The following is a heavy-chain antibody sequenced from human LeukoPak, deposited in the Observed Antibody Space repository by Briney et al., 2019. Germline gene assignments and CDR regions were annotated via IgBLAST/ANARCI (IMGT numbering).Heavy chain of an antibody. J-gene: IGHJ5*01. D-gene: IGHD2-15*01. CDR1: GFIFSTYA. CDR3: AKYGVVLPPGSHILHWFDF. V-gene: IGHV3-48*01. Sequence: PGGSLRLSCAASGFIFSTYAINWVRQAPGKGLEWVSYMGSDGYTRLYPDSVKGRFTISRDISKNTVYLQMSSLRGDDTAVYYCAKYGVVLPPGSHILHWFDFWGQGALVTVSS. CDR2: MGSDGYTR.